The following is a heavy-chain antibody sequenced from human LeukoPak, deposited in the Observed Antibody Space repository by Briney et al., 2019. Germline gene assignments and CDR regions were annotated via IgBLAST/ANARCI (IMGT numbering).Heavy chain of an antibody. V-gene: IGHV6-1*01. J-gene: IGHJ4*02. CDR1: GDSVSSNAPA. Sequence: SQTLSLTCAISGDSVSSNAPAWNWIRQSPSRGLEWLGRTYYRSKWYNDYAVSVRSRITINPDTAKNQFSLQLNSVTPEDTAVYYCARQQRGAFDYWGQGTLVTVSS. CDR3: ARQQRGAFDY. CDR2: TYYRSKWYN. D-gene: IGHD6-13*01.